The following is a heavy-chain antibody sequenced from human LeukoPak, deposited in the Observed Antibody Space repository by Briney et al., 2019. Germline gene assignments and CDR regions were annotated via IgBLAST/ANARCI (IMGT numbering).Heavy chain of an antibody. Sequence: SETLSLTCAVSGVSITDNWWSWVRQPPGKGLEWIGEILHTGPTNFNPSLKSRVTISMDKSKNQLSLRLNSVTAADTAIYYCVRGGAYYLPYWGQGILVTVSS. D-gene: IGHD1-26*01. CDR3: VRGGAYYLPY. V-gene: IGHV4-4*02. CDR1: GVSITDNW. J-gene: IGHJ4*02. CDR2: ILHTGPT.